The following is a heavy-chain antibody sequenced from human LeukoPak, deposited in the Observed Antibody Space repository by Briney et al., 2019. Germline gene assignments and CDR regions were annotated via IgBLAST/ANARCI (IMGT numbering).Heavy chain of an antibody. CDR1: GFTFSSYA. D-gene: IGHD5-18*01. CDR3: AKDVSLQLWFPTYYFGY. CDR2: ISGSGGST. V-gene: IGHV3-23*01. Sequence: PGGSLRLSCAASGFTFSSYAMSWVRQAPGKGLEWVSAISGSGGSTYYADSVKGRFTISRDNSKNTLYLQMNSLRAEDTAVYYCAKDVSLQLWFPTYYFGYWGQGTLVTVSS. J-gene: IGHJ4*02.